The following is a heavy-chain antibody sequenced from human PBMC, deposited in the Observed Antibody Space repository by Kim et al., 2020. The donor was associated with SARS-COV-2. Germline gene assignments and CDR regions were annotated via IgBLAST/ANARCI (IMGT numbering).Heavy chain of an antibody. D-gene: IGHD3-22*01. CDR2: IYYSGSS. J-gene: IGHJ6*03. V-gene: IGHV4-59*01. CDR1: GGSISSYY. CDR3: ARARFYYDSSGSLVGYYYYYMDV. Sequence: SETLSLTCTVSGGSISSYYWSWIRQPPGKGLEWIGYIYYSGSSNYNPSLKNRVTISLDTSKNQFSLKLSSVTAADTAVYYCARARFYYDSSGSLVGYYYYYMDVWGKGTTVTVSS.